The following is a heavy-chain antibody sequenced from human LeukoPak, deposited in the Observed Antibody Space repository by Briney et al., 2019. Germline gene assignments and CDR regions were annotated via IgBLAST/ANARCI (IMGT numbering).Heavy chain of an antibody. CDR3: ARAVITFGAAVAKGFDY. D-gene: IGHD3-16*01. CDR1: GGSFSTYY. CDR2: IYYSGST. V-gene: IGHV4-59*01. Sequence: SETLSLTCTVSGGSFSTYYWSWIRQPPGKGLEWIGCIYYSGSTDYNPSLKSRVTMSLDTSKNQFSLNLSSVTAADTAVYYCARAVITFGAAVAKGFDYWGQGTLVTVSS. J-gene: IGHJ4*02.